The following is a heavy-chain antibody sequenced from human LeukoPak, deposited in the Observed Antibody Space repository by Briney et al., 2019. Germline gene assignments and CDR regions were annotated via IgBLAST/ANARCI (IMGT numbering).Heavy chain of an antibody. CDR2: IKSKTDGGTT. Sequence: RPGGSLRLSCAASGFTFSNARMSWVRQAPGKGLEWVGRIKSKTDGGTTDYAAPVKSRFTLSRDDSKTTLYLQMNSLKTEDTAVYYCTTGVVLAANFYYDYMDVWGKGTTVTVSS. CDR3: TTGVVLAANFYYDYMDV. J-gene: IGHJ6*03. V-gene: IGHV3-15*01. D-gene: IGHD2-2*01. CDR1: GFTFSNAR.